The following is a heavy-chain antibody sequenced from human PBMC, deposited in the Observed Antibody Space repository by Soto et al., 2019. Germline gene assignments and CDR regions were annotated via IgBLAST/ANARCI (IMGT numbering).Heavy chain of an antibody. J-gene: IGHJ4*02. Sequence: SETLSLTCTVSGGSISSSSYYWGWIRQPPGKGLEWIGSIYYSGIAHYNPSLRSRVTISIDTSKNQFSLKLSSVTAADTAVYYCARPARQDTVARDFWGQGTLVTVSS. D-gene: IGHD5-12*01. CDR3: ARPARQDTVARDF. CDR1: GGSISSSSYY. CDR2: IYYSGIA. V-gene: IGHV4-39*01.